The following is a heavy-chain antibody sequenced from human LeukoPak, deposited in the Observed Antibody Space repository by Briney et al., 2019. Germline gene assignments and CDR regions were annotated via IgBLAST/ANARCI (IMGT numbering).Heavy chain of an antibody. Sequence: ASVKVSCKVSGYTLTELSMHWVRQAPGKGLEWMGGFDPEDGETIYAQKFQGRVTMTEDTSTDTAYMELSSLRSEDTAVYYCATSGSGGYYDYYGMDVWGQGTTVTVSS. CDR2: FDPEDGET. D-gene: IGHD2-15*01. CDR3: ATSGSGGYYDYYGMDV. CDR1: GYTLTELS. V-gene: IGHV1-24*01. J-gene: IGHJ6*02.